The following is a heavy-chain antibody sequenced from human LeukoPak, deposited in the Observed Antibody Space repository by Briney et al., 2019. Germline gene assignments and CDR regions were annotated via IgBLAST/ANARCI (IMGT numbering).Heavy chain of an antibody. J-gene: IGHJ5*02. D-gene: IGHD3-10*01. CDR2: INHSGST. V-gene: IGHV4-34*01. CDR3: ARSRLITYYYGSGSYLYNWFDP. Sequence: SETLSLTCAVYGVSFSGYYWSWIRQPPGKGLEWIGEINHSGSTNYNPSLKSRVTISVDTSKNQFSLKLSSVTAADTAVYYCARSRLITYYYGSGSYLYNWFDPWGQGTLVTVSS. CDR1: GVSFSGYY.